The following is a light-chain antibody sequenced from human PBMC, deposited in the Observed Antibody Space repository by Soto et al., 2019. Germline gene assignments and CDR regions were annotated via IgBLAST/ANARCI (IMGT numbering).Light chain of an antibody. J-gene: IGLJ3*02. CDR2: DVN. CDR1: SSDVGGYNY. Sequence: QSALTQPRSVSGSLGQSVTISCTGTSSDVGGYNYVSWYQQHPGKAPKLMIYDVNKRPSGVPDRFSGSKSGNTASLTISGLQAEDEADYYCCSYARSSTWVFGGGTKLTVL. V-gene: IGLV2-11*01. CDR3: CSYARSSTWV.